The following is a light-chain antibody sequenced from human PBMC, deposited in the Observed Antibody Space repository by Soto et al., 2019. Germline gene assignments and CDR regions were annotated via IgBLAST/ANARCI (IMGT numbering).Light chain of an antibody. J-gene: IGLJ1*01. CDR3: AAWDDTVRSYV. V-gene: IGLV1-47*01. CDR2: RND. CDR1: ISNIGNNY. Sequence: QVVVTQPSSVSGTPGQGVTISCSGSISNIGNNYVYWFQQLPGTAPKVLTNRNDQRPSGVPDRFSGSKSGTSASLAISGLRSEDEADYYCAAWDDTVRSYVFGTGTKLTVL.